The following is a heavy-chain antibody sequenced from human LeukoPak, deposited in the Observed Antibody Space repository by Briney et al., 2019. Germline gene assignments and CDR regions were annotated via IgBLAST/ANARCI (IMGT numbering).Heavy chain of an antibody. Sequence: SETLSLTCAVYGGSFSGYYWSWIRQPPGKGLEWMGEINHSGSTNYNPSLKSRVTISVDTSKNQFSLKLSSVTAADTAVYYCASGYHNYYYYYMDVWGKGTTVTVSS. V-gene: IGHV4-34*01. J-gene: IGHJ6*03. CDR1: GGSFSGYY. CDR3: ASGYHNYYYYYMDV. CDR2: INHSGST. D-gene: IGHD3-16*02.